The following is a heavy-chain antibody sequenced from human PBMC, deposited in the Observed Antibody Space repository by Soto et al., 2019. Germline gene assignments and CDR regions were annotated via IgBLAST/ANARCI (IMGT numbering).Heavy chain of an antibody. V-gene: IGHV1-69*02. CDR3: ASPRGYSGYDPYYYYYMDV. J-gene: IGHJ6*03. CDR2: IIPILGIA. Sequence: SVKVSCKASGGTFSSYTISWVRQAPGQGLEWMGRIIPILGIANYAQKFQGRVTITADKSTSTAYMELSSLRSEDTAVYYCASPRGYSGYDPYYYYYMDVWGKGTTVTVS. D-gene: IGHD5-12*01. CDR1: GGTFSSYT.